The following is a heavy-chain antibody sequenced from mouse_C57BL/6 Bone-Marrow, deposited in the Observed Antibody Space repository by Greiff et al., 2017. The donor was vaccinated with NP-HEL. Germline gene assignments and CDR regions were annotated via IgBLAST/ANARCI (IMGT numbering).Heavy chain of an antibody. J-gene: IGHJ4*01. V-gene: IGHV12-3*01. CDR3: AGDRGGVYAMDY. Sequence: QLLESGPGLVKPSQSLLLTCSITGFPFPSGYYSFCLRQPPGKPLEWMGYITHSGETFYTPSLQSPIFITRETSKNQFFLQLNSLTTEDTAMYYCAGDRGGVYAMDYWGQGTSVTVSS. CDR2: ITHSGET. CDR1: GFPFPSGYY.